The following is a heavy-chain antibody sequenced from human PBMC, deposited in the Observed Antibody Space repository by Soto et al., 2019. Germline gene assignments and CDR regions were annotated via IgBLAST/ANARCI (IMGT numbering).Heavy chain of an antibody. CDR3: ARHGGPYYDFWSGYYRPAGYYYYMDV. V-gene: IGHV4-39*01. J-gene: IGHJ6*03. CDR2: IYYSGST. Sequence: ETLSLTCTVSGGSISSSSYYWGWIRQPPGKGLEWIGSIYYSGSTYYNPSLKSRVTISVDTSKNQFSLKLSSVTAADTAVYYCARHGGPYYDFWSGYYRPAGYYYYMDVWGKGTTVTVSS. D-gene: IGHD3-3*01. CDR1: GGSISSSSYY.